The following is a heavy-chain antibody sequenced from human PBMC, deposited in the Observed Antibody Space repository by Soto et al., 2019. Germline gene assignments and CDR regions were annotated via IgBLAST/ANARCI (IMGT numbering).Heavy chain of an antibody. CDR2: IGGDAVTT. D-gene: IGHD6-19*01. V-gene: IGHV3-23*01. CDR1: GFSFGSYS. J-gene: IGHJ6*02. Sequence: EVQLLESGGGLVQPGGSLRLSCAASGFSFGSYSMTWVRQAPGKGLEWVSVIGGDAVTTYYADSVKGRFTVSRDNSKNTVHLQMNSLRAVDTAVYYCAKALYSSTYSRGMDVWGQGTTVTVSS. CDR3: AKALYSSTYSRGMDV.